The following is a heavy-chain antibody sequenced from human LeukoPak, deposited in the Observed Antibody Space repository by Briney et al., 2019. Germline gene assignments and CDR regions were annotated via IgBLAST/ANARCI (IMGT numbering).Heavy chain of an antibody. V-gene: IGHV1-18*04. CDR1: GYTFTSYY. Sequence: ASVKVSCKASGYTFTSYYIHWVRQAPGQGLECMGWISGYNGNTKYAQKFQGRVTMTTDTSTSTAYMELRSLRSDDTAVYYCARTGYSGYDYPDYWGQGTLVTVSS. D-gene: IGHD5-12*01. CDR3: ARTGYSGYDYPDY. J-gene: IGHJ4*02. CDR2: ISGYNGNT.